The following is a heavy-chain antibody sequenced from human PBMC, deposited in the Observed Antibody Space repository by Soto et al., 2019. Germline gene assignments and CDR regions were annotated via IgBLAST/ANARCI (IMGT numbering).Heavy chain of an antibody. J-gene: IGHJ6*02. CDR2: IYWDDDK. CDR1: GFSLTTYGVG. Sequence: QITLRESGPTLVKPTQTLTLTCSFSGFSLTTYGVGVGWIRQLPGKALEWLALIYWDDDKRYSSSLKTRLTIARDTSRNQVVLTMTNVDPVDTATYYCAHSKRLEGTYFEKGMDVWGQGTTVTVSS. CDR3: AHSKRLEGTYFEKGMDV. D-gene: IGHD3-22*01. V-gene: IGHV2-5*02.